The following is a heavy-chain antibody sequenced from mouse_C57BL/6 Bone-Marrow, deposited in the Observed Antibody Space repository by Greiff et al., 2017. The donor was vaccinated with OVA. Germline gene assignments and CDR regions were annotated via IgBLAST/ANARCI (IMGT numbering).Heavy chain of an antibody. CDR1: GYTFTDYN. Sequence: VQLKESGPELVKPGASVKMSCKASGYTFTDYNMHWVKQSHGKSLEWIGYINPNNGGTSYNQKIKGKATLTVNKSSSTAYMELRSLTSEDSAVYYCARGGNYFDYWGQGTTLTVSS. CDR3: ARGGNYFDY. V-gene: IGHV1-22*01. CDR2: INPNNGGT. J-gene: IGHJ2*01.